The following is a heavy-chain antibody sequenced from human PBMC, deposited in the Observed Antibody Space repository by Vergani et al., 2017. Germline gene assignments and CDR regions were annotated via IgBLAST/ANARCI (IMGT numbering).Heavy chain of an antibody. V-gene: IGHV3-23*01. Sequence: EVQLLESGGGLVQPGGSLRLSCAASGFTFSSYAMSWVRQAPGKGLEWVSAISGSGGSTYYADSVKGRFTISRDKSKNTLYLQMNSLRAEDTAVYYCANSPLKKGTRLVDYWGQGTLVTVSS. J-gene: IGHJ4*02. D-gene: IGHD3-10*01. CDR2: ISGSGGST. CDR3: ANSPLKKGTRLVDY. CDR1: GFTFSSYA.